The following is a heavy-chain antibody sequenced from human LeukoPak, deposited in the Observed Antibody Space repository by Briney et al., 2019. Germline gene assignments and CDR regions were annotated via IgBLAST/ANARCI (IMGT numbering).Heavy chain of an antibody. CDR2: ISATGGTT. CDR3: ARGGSRYLAH. D-gene: IGHD3-16*02. J-gene: IGHJ1*01. V-gene: IGHV3-23*01. CDR1: GFTFSNYA. Sequence: GGSLRLSCAASGFTFSNYAMTWVRQAPGKGVELVSSISATGGTTYYADSVKGRFTISRDNSKNTLYLQLTRLRAEDTAVYYCARGGSRYLAHWGQGPLVRVSS.